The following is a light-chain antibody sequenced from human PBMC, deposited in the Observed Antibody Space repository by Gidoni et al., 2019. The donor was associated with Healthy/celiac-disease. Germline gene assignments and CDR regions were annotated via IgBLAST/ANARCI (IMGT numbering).Light chain of an antibody. CDR2: LNSDGSH. Sequence: QLVLTQSPSASASLGASVKLTCTLSSGHSSYAIAGHQQQPEKGPRYLMKLNSDGSHSKGDGIPYRFSGSSSGAERSLTISSLQSEDEADYYCQTWGTGFWVFGGGTKLTVL. V-gene: IGLV4-69*01. CDR3: QTWGTGFWV. CDR1: SGHSSYA. J-gene: IGLJ3*02.